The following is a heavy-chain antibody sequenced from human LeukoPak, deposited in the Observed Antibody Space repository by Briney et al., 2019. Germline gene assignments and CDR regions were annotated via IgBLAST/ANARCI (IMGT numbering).Heavy chain of an antibody. CDR2: IIPIFGTA. CDR3: AVSDCSGGSCYSLLNAFYI. CDR1: GGTFSSYA. D-gene: IGHD2-15*01. J-gene: IGHJ3*02. V-gene: IGHV1-69*13. Sequence: ASVKVSCKASGGTFSSYAISWVRQAPGQGLERMGGIIPIFGTANYAQKFQGRVTITADESTSTAYMELSSLRSEDTAVYYCAVSDCSGGSCYSLLNAFYIWGQGTMVTVSS.